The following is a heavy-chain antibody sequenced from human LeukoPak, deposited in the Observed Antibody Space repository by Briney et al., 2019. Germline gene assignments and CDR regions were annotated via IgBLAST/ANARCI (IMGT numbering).Heavy chain of an antibody. D-gene: IGHD4-11*01. V-gene: IGHV3-30*04. J-gene: IGHJ4*02. CDR1: GFTFSSYA. CDR3: ARDYSDYVFDF. CDR2: ISYDGSNK. Sequence: PGGSLRLSCAASGFTFSSYALHWVRQAPGKGLEWVAVISYDGSNKYYADSVKGRFTISRDNSKNTLYLQMNSLRAEDTAVYYCARDYSDYVFDFWGQGTLVTVSS.